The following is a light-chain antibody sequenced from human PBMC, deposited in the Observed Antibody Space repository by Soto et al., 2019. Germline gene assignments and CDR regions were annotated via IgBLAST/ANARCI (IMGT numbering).Light chain of an antibody. CDR1: QSVSSN. V-gene: IGKV3-15*01. CDR2: GAS. CDR3: QQYGSSGT. Sequence: EIVMTQSPATLSVSPGERATLSCRASQSVSSNLAWYQQKPGQAPTLVIYGASARATGIPARFSGSGSGTDFTLTISRLEPEDFAVYYCQQYGSSGTFGQGTKVDTK. J-gene: IGKJ1*01.